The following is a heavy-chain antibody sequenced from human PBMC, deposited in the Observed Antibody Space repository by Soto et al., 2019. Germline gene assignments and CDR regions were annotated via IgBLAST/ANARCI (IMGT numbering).Heavy chain of an antibody. CDR1: GFTFSSYA. Sequence: GGSLRLSCAASGFTFSSYAMSWVRQAPGKGLEWVSAISGGGGSTYYADSVKGRFTISRDNSKNTLYLQMNSLRAEDTAVYYCAKTGDYYDSSGYYYYYGMDVWGQGTTVTVSS. D-gene: IGHD3-22*01. CDR2: ISGGGGST. J-gene: IGHJ6*02. V-gene: IGHV3-23*01. CDR3: AKTGDYYDSSGYYYYYGMDV.